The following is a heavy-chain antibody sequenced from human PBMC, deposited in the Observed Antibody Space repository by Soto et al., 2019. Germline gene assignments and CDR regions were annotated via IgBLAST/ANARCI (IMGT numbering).Heavy chain of an antibody. CDR2: ISGASGTI. D-gene: IGHD2-15*01. CDR3: ARDCGYVYVMDV. CDR1: GFTFRNYN. Sequence: EVQLVESGGGLVQPGGSLRLSCAASGFTFRNYNMNWVRQAPGKGLEWLSYISGASGTIYYADSMQGRFTISRDNATNLLYMQMNSLRAEDNAMYYCARDCGYVYVMDVWGQGTTVTVSS. J-gene: IGHJ6*02. V-gene: IGHV3-48*01.